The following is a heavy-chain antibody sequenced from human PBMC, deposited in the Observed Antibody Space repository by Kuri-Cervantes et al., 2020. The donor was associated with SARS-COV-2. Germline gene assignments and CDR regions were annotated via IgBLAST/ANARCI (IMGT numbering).Heavy chain of an antibody. Sequence: GGSLRLSCAASGFNFSRTDMHWVRQAPGKGLEWVAVISNDGKNKKCIGSGKGRFTISRDNSQNTLYLRMTSLRSGDTAMYYCAKDRFGVHDFWGQGTLVTVSS. D-gene: IGHD2-8*01. CDR2: ISNDGKNK. V-gene: IGHV3-30*18. CDR3: AKDRFGVHDF. J-gene: IGHJ4*02. CDR1: GFNFSRTD.